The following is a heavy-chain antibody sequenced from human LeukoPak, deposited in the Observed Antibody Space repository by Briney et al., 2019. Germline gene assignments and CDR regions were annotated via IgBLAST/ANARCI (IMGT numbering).Heavy chain of an antibody. CDR3: ARWGYDFWSGYSPVWSPTEGMDV. V-gene: IGHV1-2*02. CDR1: GYTFTGYY. Sequence: ASVKVSCKASGYTFTGYYMHWVRQAPGQGLEWMGWINPNSGGTNYAQKFQGRVTMTRDTSISTAYMELSRLRSDDTAVYYCARWGYDFWSGYSPVWSPTEGMDVWGQGTTVTVSS. J-gene: IGHJ6*02. CDR2: INPNSGGT. D-gene: IGHD3-3*01.